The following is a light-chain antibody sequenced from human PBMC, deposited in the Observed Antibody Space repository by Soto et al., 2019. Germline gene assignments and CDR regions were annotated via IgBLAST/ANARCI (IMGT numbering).Light chain of an antibody. J-gene: IGKJ1*01. Sequence: DIQMTQSPSSLSASVGDRVTFTCRASQDIKEYVAWYQQKPGQVPKLLIFAASTLQSGVPSRFSGSGSGTDFTLTIGSLQPEDVATYYCQKYNTVPWAFGKGPRWKSN. CDR1: QDIKEY. CDR2: AAS. CDR3: QKYNTVPWA. V-gene: IGKV1-27*01.